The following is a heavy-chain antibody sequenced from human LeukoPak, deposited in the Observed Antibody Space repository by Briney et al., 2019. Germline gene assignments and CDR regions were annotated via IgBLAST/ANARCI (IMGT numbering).Heavy chain of an antibody. Sequence: GASVKVSCKASGYTFTTYDINWVRQAPVQGLEWLGWLSPTSGNTGYAQKFQGRVTMTRDTSTSTVYMELSSLTSDDTAVYYCARGEATVGSYWGQGTLVTVSS. V-gene: IGHV1-8*01. CDR3: ARGEATVGSY. D-gene: IGHD1-26*01. J-gene: IGHJ4*02. CDR2: LSPTSGNT. CDR1: GYTFTTYD.